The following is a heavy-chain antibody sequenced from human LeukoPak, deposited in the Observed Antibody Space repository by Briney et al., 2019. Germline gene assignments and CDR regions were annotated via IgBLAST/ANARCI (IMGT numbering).Heavy chain of an antibody. CDR3: ARDLHYDYVWGSYRYDY. J-gene: IGHJ4*02. V-gene: IGHV4-34*01. CDR1: GGSFSGYY. CDR2: INHSGST. Sequence: SETLSLTCAVYGGSFSGYYWSWLRQPPGKGLEWIGEINHSGSTNYNPSLKSRVTISVDTSKNQFSLKLSSVTAADTAVYYCARDLHYDYVWGSYRYDYWGQGTLVTVSS. D-gene: IGHD3-16*02.